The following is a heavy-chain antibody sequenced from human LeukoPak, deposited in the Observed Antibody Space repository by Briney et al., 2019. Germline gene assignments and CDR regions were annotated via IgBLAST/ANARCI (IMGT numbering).Heavy chain of an antibody. Sequence: SGGSLRLSCAASGFNFANHAMSWVRQTAGKGLEWVSAISGGGDITYYADSVKGRFTISRDNSKNTLYLQMNSLRADDTAIYYCARNQQLGGHSYYYYGMDVWGQGTTVTVSS. D-gene: IGHD3-16*01. J-gene: IGHJ6*02. V-gene: IGHV3-23*01. CDR3: ARNQQLGGHSYYYYGMDV. CDR2: ISGGGDIT. CDR1: GFNFANHA.